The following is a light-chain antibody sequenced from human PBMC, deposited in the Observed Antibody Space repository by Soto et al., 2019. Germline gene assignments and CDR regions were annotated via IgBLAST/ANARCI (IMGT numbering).Light chain of an antibody. Sequence: DIQMTQSPSTLSASVGDRVTITCRASQSISSWLAWYQQKPGKAPKLLIYKASTLESGVPSRFSGSESGTXXXLTXSSLQPDDFATYXXQQYNSYPWTFGQGTKVEIK. CDR2: KAS. CDR3: QQYNSYPWT. V-gene: IGKV1-5*03. CDR1: QSISSW. J-gene: IGKJ1*01.